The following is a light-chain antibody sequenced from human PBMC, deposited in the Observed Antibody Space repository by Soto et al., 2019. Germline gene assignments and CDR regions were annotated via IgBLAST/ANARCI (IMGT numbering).Light chain of an antibody. Sequence: EIVLTQSPATLSLSPGDRATLSCRASQSVSSYLAWYQQKPGQAPRLLIYDASNRDTGIPARFSGSGSGTDFTLTISSLEAEDVAVYYCQQHSNWLTFGGGTKVEIK. V-gene: IGKV3-11*01. CDR2: DAS. J-gene: IGKJ4*01. CDR3: QQHSNWLT. CDR1: QSVSSY.